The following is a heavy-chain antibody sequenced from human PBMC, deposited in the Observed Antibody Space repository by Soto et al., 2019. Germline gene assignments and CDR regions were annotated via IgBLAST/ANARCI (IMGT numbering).Heavy chain of an antibody. CDR3: AREDRDRETGLVPAAIDGMDV. CDR2: VIPIFGIA. D-gene: IGHD2-2*01. J-gene: IGHJ6*02. V-gene: IGHV1-69*08. CDR1: GGTFSRYS. Sequence: QVQLVQSGAEVKKPGSSVKVSCKASGGTFSRYSITWVRQAPGHGLEWIGRVIPIFGIASYAQKFQGRVTITADESPSXAXRQXSSLRSDDTAVYYCAREDRDRETGLVPAAIDGMDVWGQGTTVTVSS.